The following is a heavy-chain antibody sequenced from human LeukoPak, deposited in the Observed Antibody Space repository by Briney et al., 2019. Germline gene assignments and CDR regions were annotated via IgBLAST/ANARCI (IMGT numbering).Heavy chain of an antibody. CDR1: GFTFSTYW. J-gene: IGHJ4*02. CDR3: GRGEIITGGNVDY. CDR2: IDTVGSDT. D-gene: IGHD4-23*01. V-gene: IGHV3-74*01. Sequence: GGSLGLSCEASGFTFSTYWMHWVRQVPGKGLVWVSRIDTVGSDTTYADSVKGRFTISRDNAKNTLYLQMNSLTAEDTAVYFCGRGEIITGGNVDYWGQGTLVTVSS.